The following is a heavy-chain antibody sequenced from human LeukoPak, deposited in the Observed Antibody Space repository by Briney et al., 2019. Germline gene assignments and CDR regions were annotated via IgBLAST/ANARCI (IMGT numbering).Heavy chain of an antibody. Sequence: PGGSLRLSCAASGFTFSSYAMSWVRQAPGKGLEWVSAISGSGGSTYYADSVKGRFTISRDNSKNTLYLQMNSLRAEDTAVYYCATNVLLWFGDNPADYWGQGTLVTVSS. D-gene: IGHD3-10*01. CDR1: GFTFSSYA. J-gene: IGHJ4*02. CDR3: ATNVLLWFGDNPADY. V-gene: IGHV3-23*01. CDR2: ISGSGGST.